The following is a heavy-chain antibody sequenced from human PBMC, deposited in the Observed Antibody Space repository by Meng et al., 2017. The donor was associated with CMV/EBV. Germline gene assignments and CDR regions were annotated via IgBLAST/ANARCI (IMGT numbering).Heavy chain of an antibody. CDR1: GGSFSGYY. CDR3: ARDRWVSSWGYYYSMDV. CDR2: INHSGST. V-gene: IGHV4-34*01. J-gene: IGHJ6*02. D-gene: IGHD6-13*01. Sequence: SQTLSLTCAVYGGSFSGYYWSWIRQPPGKGLEWIGEINHSGSTNYNPSLKSRVTISVDTSKNQFSLKLSSVTAADTAVYYCARDRWVSSWGYYYSMDVWGQGTTVTVSS.